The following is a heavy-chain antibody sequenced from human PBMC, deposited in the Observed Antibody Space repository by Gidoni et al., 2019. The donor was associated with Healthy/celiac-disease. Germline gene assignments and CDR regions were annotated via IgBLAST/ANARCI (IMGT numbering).Heavy chain of an antibody. Sequence: QVQLQESGPELVKPSETLSLTCTVSGGSISSYYWSWIRQPPGKGLEWIGYIYYSGSTNYNPSLKSRVTISVDTSKNQFSLKLSSVTAADTAVYYCARVGQLDLSFDLWGRGTLVTVSS. CDR3: ARVGQLDLSFDL. V-gene: IGHV4-59*01. J-gene: IGHJ2*01. CDR1: GGSISSYY. D-gene: IGHD6-6*01. CDR2: IYYSGST.